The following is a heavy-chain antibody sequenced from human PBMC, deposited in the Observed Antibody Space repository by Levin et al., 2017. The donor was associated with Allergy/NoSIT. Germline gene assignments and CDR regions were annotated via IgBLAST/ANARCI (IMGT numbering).Heavy chain of an antibody. J-gene: IGHJ4*02. CDR1: GFTFSSYA. D-gene: IGHD6-19*01. Sequence: GGSLRLSCAASGFTFSSYAMHWVRQAPGKGLEWVAVISYDGSNKYYADSVKGRFTISRDNSKNTLYLQMNSLRAEDTAVYYCARQNAQQWLPRGFDYWGQGTLVTVSS. CDR2: ISYDGSNK. V-gene: IGHV3-30-3*01. CDR3: ARQNAQQWLPRGFDY.